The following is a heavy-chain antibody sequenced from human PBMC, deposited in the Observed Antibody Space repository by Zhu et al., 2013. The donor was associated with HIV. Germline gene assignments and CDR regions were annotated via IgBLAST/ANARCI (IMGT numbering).Heavy chain of an antibody. CDR2: ISPNNGDT. D-gene: IGHD3-10*02. V-gene: IGHV1-18*01. J-gene: IGHJ4*02. CDR3: ARSRYSNVSPFDH. CDR1: GYTFTTYG. Sequence: QVQLVQSGAEVKKPGASVKVSCKASGYTFTTYGINWVRQAPGQGLEWMGWISPNNGDTNYAQKLQGKFTMTTDTSTTTAYMELRSLSSDDTAVYHCARSRYSNVSPFDHWGQGTLVTVSS.